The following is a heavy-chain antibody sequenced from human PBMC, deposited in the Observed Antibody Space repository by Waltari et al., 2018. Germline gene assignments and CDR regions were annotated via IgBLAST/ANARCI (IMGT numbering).Heavy chain of an antibody. CDR1: GLTFSIYS. D-gene: IGHD3-16*01. J-gene: IGHJ6*02. CDR2: SSSTSGSM. Sequence: EVQLVESGGDLIQPGGSLRLSCAVSGLTFSIYSMNWVRQVPGKGLEWVSYSSSTSGSMYYADSVKGRFTISRDNTRKSVYLQMNSLRVEDSAVYYCASGQDGTSFVLSFWGQGTKVTVSS. CDR3: ASGQDGTSFVLSF. V-gene: IGHV3-48*01.